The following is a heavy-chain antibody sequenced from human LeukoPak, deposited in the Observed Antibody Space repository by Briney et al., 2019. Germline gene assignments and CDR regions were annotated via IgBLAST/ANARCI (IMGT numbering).Heavy chain of an antibody. CDR1: GYTFTSYA. CDR3: ARGAVTTYCFDY. V-gene: IGHV1-3*01. CDR2: INAGNGNT. D-gene: IGHD4-17*01. J-gene: IGHJ4*02. Sequence: ASVKVSCKASGYTFTSYAMHWVRQAPGQRLEWMGWINAGNGNTKYSQKFQGRVTITRDTSASTAYMELSSLRSEDTAVYYCARGAVTTYCFDYWGQGTLVTVSS.